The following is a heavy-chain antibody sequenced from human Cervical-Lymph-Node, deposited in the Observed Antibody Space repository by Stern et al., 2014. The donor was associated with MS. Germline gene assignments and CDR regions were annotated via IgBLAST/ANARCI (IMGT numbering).Heavy chain of an antibody. CDR1: GFSFNSPGMC. CDR2: LDRDDDQ. CDR3: ARIYHTHGYNCRFRPFDY. D-gene: IGHD5-24*01. J-gene: IGHJ4*02. V-gene: IGHV2-70*01. Sequence: ESGPALVKPTQILTLTCTFSGFSFNSPGMCVTWLRQPPGKALEWLALLDRDDDQSYNTSLKTRLSISKDTSKTQVVLTMTNMGPVDTATYYCARIYHTHGYNCRFRPFDYWGQGTLVTVSS.